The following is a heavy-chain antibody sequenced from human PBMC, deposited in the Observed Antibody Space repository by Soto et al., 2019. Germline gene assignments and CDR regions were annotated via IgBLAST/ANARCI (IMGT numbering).Heavy chain of an antibody. D-gene: IGHD3-10*01. Sequence: QLQLQESGSGLVKPSQTLSLTCAVSGGSISSGGYSWSWIRQPPGKGLEWIGYIYHSGSTYYNPSLTSRVNISVDRFRNQFSLKLSSVTAVDTAVYYCASGGGLPRYFWGQGTLVTVSS. CDR2: IYHSGST. CDR1: GGSISSGGYS. CDR3: ASGGGLPRYF. J-gene: IGHJ4*02. V-gene: IGHV4-30-2*01.